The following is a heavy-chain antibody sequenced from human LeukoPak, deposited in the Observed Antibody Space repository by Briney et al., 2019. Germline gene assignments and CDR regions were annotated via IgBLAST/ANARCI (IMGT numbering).Heavy chain of an antibody. J-gene: IGHJ3*02. CDR1: GYTFTGYY. V-gene: IGHV1-2*02. D-gene: IGHD3-22*01. CDR2: INPNSGGT. Sequence: GASVKVSCKASGYTFTGYYMHWVRQAPGQGLEWMGWINPNSGGTNYAQKFQGRVTMTRDTSISTAYMELSRLRSDDTAVYYCARMGIRVTMIVVVREDHDAFDIWGQGTMVTVSS. CDR3: ARMGIRVTMIVVVREDHDAFDI.